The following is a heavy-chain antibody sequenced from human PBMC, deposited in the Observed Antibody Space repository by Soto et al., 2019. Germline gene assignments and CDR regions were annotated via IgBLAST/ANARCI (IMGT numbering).Heavy chain of an antibody. J-gene: IGHJ6*02. CDR2: ISYDGSNK. V-gene: IGHV3-30*18. Sequence: QVQLVESGGGVVQPGRSLRLSCAASGFTFSSYGMHWVRQAPGKGLEWVAVISYDGSNKYYADSVKGRFTISRDNSKNTLYLKMNSLRAEDTAVYYCAKDGDIVVVPSAISATYGIDVWGQGTTVTVSS. CDR1: GFTFSSYG. CDR3: AKDGDIVVVPSAISATYGIDV. D-gene: IGHD2-2*01.